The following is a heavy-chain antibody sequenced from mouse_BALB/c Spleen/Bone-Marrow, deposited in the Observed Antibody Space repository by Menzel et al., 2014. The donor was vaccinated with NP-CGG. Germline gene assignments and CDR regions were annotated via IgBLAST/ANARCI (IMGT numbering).Heavy chain of an antibody. J-gene: IGHJ1*01. V-gene: IGHV1-9*01. Sequence: VQPQQSGAELMKPGASVKISCKATGYTFRSYWMEWVRQRPGHGLEWIGEILPGSGSTNHNEKFKGKATFTADTSSNTAYLQLSSLTSEDSAVYYCAFNSYWFFDVWGAGTTVTVSS. CDR1: GYTFRSYW. CDR2: ILPGSGST. CDR3: AFNSYWFFDV.